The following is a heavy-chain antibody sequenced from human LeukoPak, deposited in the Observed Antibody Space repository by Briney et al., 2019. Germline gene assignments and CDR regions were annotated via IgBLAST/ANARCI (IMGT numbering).Heavy chain of an antibody. CDR2: IYYSGST. Sequence: PSETLSLTCTVSGGSISSSSYYWGWIRQPPGKGLEWIGSIYYSGSTYYNPSLKSRVTISVDTSKNQFSLKLSSVTAADTAVYYCARLDRWQWLVRATLNYSPGKGFDYWGQGTLVTVSS. D-gene: IGHD6-19*01. V-gene: IGHV4-39*07. J-gene: IGHJ4*02. CDR3: ARLDRWQWLVRATLNYSPGKGFDY. CDR1: GGSISSSSYY.